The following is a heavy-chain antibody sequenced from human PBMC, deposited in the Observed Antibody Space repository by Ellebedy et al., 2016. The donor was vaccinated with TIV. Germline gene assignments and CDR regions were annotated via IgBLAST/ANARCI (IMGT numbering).Heavy chain of an antibody. J-gene: IGHJ4*02. D-gene: IGHD1-26*01. Sequence: GESLKISXKGSGYSFTNYWIGWVRQMPGKGLECMGIIYPRDSDTRYSPSFQGQVTISADKSINTAYLQWSSLKASDTAMYYCARYNGTYLLLDYWGQGTLVTVSS. CDR1: GYSFTNYW. V-gene: IGHV5-51*01. CDR2: IYPRDSDT. CDR3: ARYNGTYLLLDY.